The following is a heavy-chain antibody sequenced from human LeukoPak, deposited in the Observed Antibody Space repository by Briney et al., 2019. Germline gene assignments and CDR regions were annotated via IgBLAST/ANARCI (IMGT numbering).Heavy chain of an antibody. CDR1: GGSISSYY. CDR3: ARWGDSSDLGGPIAYCGGDCYWENWFDP. D-gene: IGHD2-21*02. J-gene: IGHJ5*02. Sequence: SETLSLTCPVSGGSISSYYWSWIRQPPGKGLEWIGYIYYSGSTNYNPSLKSRVTISVDTSKNQFSLKLSSVTAADTAVYYCARWGDSSDLGGPIAYCGGDCYWENWFDPWGQGTLVTVSS. CDR2: IYYSGST. V-gene: IGHV4-59*01.